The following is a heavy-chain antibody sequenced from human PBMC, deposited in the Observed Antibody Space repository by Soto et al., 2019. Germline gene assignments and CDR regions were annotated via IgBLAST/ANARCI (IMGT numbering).Heavy chain of an antibody. CDR3: ARSWARSSSWFNKNWFDP. CDR2: IYHSGST. Sequence: SETLSLTCAVSGGNISSSNWWSWVRQPPGKGLEWIGEIYHSGSTNYNPSLKSRVTISVDTSKNQFSLKLSSVTAADTAVYYCARSWARSSSWFNKNWFDPWGQGTLVTVSS. J-gene: IGHJ5*02. CDR1: GGNISSSNW. V-gene: IGHV4-4*02. D-gene: IGHD6-13*01.